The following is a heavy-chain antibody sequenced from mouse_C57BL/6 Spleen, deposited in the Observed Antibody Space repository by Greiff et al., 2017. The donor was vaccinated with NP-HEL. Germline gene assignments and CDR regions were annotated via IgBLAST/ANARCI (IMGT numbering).Heavy chain of an antibody. CDR1: GFSLTSYG. CDR3: ARNDYDNWYFDV. Sequence: VQLQQSGPGLVQPSQSLSITCTVSGFSLTSYGVHWVRQSPGKGLEWLGVIWSGGSTDYNAAFISRLSISKDNSKSQVFFKMNSLQADDTAIYYCARNDYDNWYFDVWGTGTPVTVSS. J-gene: IGHJ1*03. CDR2: IWSGGST. V-gene: IGHV2-2*01. D-gene: IGHD2-4*01.